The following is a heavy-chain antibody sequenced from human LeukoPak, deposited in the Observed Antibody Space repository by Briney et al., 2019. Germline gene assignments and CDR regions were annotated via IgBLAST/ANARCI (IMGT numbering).Heavy chain of an antibody. CDR3: ARPQTGFDS. CDR2: ISSDGTTA. V-gene: IGHV3-74*01. Sequence: GGSLRLSCAASGFTFSAYWMHWVRQAPGEGLVWLSRISSDGTTAYYADSVKGRFTISRDNAKNTLYLQMNSLKPEDTAVYYCARPQTGFDSWGQGTLVTVSS. J-gene: IGHJ4*02. CDR1: GFTFSAYW.